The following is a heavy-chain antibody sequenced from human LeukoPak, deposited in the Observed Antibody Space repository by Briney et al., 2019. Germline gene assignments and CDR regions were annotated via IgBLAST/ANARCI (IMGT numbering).Heavy chain of an antibody. Sequence: GGSLRLSCAASGFTFSSYAMHWVRQAPGKGLEWVAVISYDGSNKYYADSVKGRFTISRDNSKNTLYLQMNSLRAEDTAVYYCATLAVAGSVGYFDYWGQGTLVTVSS. CDR2: ISYDGSNK. CDR1: GFTFSSYA. CDR3: ATLAVAGSVGYFDY. D-gene: IGHD6-19*01. V-gene: IGHV3-30-3*01. J-gene: IGHJ4*02.